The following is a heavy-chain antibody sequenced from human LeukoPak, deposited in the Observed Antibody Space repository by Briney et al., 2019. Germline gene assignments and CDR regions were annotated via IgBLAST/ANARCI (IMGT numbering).Heavy chain of an antibody. CDR1: GYTFTSYG. J-gene: IGHJ4*02. V-gene: IGHV1-18*01. CDR3: ARGDFSRYDFWSGYIDY. Sequence: GASVKISSKASGYTFTSYGISWVRQAPGQGLEWMGWISAYNGNTNYAQKLQGRVTMTTDTSTSTAYMELRSLRSDDTAVYYCARGDFSRYDFWSGYIDYWGQGTLVTVSS. D-gene: IGHD3-3*01. CDR2: ISAYNGNT.